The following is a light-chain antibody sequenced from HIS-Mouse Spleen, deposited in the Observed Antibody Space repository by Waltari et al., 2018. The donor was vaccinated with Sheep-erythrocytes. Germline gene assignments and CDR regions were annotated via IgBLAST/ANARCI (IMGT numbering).Light chain of an antibody. CDR2: QDS. J-gene: IGLJ3*02. CDR1: TLGDTY. V-gene: IGLV3-1*01. CDR3: CSYAGSSTPWV. Sequence: SYELTQPPSVSVSPGQTASITCSGDTLGDTYACWSQQKPGQSPVLVIYQDSKRPSGIPERFSGSNSGNTASLTISGLQAEDEADYYCCSYAGSSTPWVFGGGTKLTVL.